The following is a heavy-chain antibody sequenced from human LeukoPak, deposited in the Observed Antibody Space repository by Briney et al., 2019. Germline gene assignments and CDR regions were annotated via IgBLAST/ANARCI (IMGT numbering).Heavy chain of an antibody. J-gene: IGHJ4*02. D-gene: IGHD6-19*01. Sequence: GGSLRLSCAASGFTFDDYAMHWVRQAPGKGLEWVSGISWNSGSIGYADSVKGRFTISRDNAKNSLYLQMNSLRAEDMALYFFAKGSTAVDFYYFDYWGQGTLVTVSS. CDR2: ISWNSGSI. V-gene: IGHV3-9*03. CDR3: AKGSTAVDFYYFDY. CDR1: GFTFDDYA.